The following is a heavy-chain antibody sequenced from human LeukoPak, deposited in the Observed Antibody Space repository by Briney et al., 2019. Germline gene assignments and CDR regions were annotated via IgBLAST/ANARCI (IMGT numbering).Heavy chain of an antibody. J-gene: IGHJ1*01. CDR1: GFNAYDNY. CDR3: ATSDSYHWLLEH. V-gene: IGHV3-53*01. CDR2: IFRGNK. D-gene: IGHD1-1*01. Sequence: GGSLRLSCAVSGFNAYDNYMSWVRQSPGKGLEWVSLIFRGNKHYRDSVEGRFTISRDDSQNTVHLQMNSLRAEDTAVYFCATSDSYHWLLEHWGQATPVTVSS.